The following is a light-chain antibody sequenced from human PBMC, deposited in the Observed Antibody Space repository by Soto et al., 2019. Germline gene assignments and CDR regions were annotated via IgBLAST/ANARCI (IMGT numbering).Light chain of an antibody. J-gene: IGLJ2*01. Sequence: QSALTQPASVSGSPGQSITISCTGTNNDVGGYKLVSWYQQHPGKVPKVVIYEGSKRPSGVSHRFSGSRSDSTASLTISGLQAEDEADYYCSSYTSSSTLIFGGGTKLTVL. CDR3: SSYTSSSTLI. V-gene: IGLV2-14*02. CDR2: EGS. CDR1: NNDVGGYKL.